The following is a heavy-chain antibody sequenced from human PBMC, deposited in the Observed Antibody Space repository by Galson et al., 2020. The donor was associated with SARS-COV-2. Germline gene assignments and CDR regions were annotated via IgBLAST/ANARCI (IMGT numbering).Heavy chain of an antibody. D-gene: IGHD6-13*01. J-gene: IGHJ4*02. CDR3: ATDFSYSSSWYVNY. V-gene: IGHV1-24*01. CDR1: GSTLTELS. CDR2: FDPEDGET. Sequence: SVTVSCKVSGSTLTELSMHWVRQAPGKGLEWLGGFDPEDGETIYAQKFQGRVTMTEDTSTDTAYMELSSLRSEDTAVYYCATDFSYSSSWYVNYWGQGTLVTVSS.